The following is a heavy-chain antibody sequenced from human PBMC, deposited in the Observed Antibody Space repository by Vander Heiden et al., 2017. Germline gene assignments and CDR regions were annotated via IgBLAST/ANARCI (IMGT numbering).Heavy chain of an antibody. J-gene: IGHJ3*02. CDR3: ANRLLIYDDSSGYDAFDI. D-gene: IGHD3-22*01. CDR2: IYWNDDK. CDR1: GFSLSANGVG. Sequence: QITLKESGTTLVKPTQTLTLTCTFSGFSLSANGVGVGWIRQPPGKALEWLALIYWNDDKHYSTALKSRLTITKDTSKTQVVSTMTNMDPVETATYDCANRLLIYDDSSGYDAFDIWGQGTMVTVFS. V-gene: IGHV2-5*01.